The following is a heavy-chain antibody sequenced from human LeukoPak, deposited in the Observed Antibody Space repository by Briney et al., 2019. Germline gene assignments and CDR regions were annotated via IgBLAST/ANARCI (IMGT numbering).Heavy chain of an antibody. Sequence: GRSLRLSCAASGFPFSSYGMHWVRQAPGKRLEWVAVIWYDGSNKYYADSVKGRFTISRDNSKNTLYLQMNSLRAEDTAVYFCARDNWGSEYWGQGTLVTVSS. CDR1: GFPFSSYG. CDR3: ARDNWGSEY. CDR2: IWYDGSNK. V-gene: IGHV3-33*01. J-gene: IGHJ4*02. D-gene: IGHD7-27*01.